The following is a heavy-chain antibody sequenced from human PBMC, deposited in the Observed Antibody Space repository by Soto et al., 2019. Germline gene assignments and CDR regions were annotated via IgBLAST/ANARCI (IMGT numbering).Heavy chain of an antibody. J-gene: IGHJ4*02. CDR1: GFTFSSYW. CDR2: INSDGSST. CDR3: VRTSLVVAAATREDY. V-gene: IGHV3-74*01. Sequence: EVQLVESGGGLVQPGESLRLSCAASGFTFSSYWMHWVRQAPGKGLVWVSRINSDGSSTSYAGSVKGRFTISRDNAKNTLYLQMNSLRAEDTAVYYCVRTSLVVAAATREDYWGQGPLVTVS. D-gene: IGHD2-15*01.